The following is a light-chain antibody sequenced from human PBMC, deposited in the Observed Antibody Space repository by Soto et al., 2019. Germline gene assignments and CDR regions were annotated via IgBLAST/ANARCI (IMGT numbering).Light chain of an antibody. CDR1: QGIRND. Sequence: AIQMTQSPSSLSASVGDRVTITCRTSQGIRNDLGWYQQRPGKAPKLLIYATSNLQSGVPSRFSGSGSGTDFTLTISSLQPEHFETYYCLQDYDYPWTFCQGAKVEIK. V-gene: IGKV1-6*01. J-gene: IGKJ1*01. CDR2: ATS. CDR3: LQDYDYPWT.